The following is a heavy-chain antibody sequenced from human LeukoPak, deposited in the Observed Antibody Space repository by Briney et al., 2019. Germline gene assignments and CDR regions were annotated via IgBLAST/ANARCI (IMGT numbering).Heavy chain of an antibody. CDR1: GFTFSSYA. J-gene: IGHJ4*02. Sequence: GGSLRLSCAASGFTFSSYAMHWVRQAPGKGLEWVAVISYDGSNKYYADSVKGRFTISRDNSKNTLYLQMNSLRAEDTAVYYCAKGPFPIAAAATTPFDYWGQGTLVTVSS. V-gene: IGHV3-30*04. CDR2: ISYDGSNK. D-gene: IGHD6-13*01. CDR3: AKGPFPIAAAATTPFDY.